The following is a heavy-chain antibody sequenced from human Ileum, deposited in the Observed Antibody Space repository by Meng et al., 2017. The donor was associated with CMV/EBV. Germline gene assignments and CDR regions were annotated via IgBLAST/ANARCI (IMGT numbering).Heavy chain of an antibody. CDR3: ARDRRSSNCFDP. Sequence: ASVKVSCKASGYTFTSYYMHWVRQAPGQGLEWMGIINPSGGSTSYAQKFQGRVTMTSDTSKSTVYMELSSLRSEDTAVYYCARDRRSSNCFDPWGQGTLVTVSS. V-gene: IGHV1-46*01. J-gene: IGHJ5*02. CDR1: GYTFTSYY. CDR2: INPSGGST.